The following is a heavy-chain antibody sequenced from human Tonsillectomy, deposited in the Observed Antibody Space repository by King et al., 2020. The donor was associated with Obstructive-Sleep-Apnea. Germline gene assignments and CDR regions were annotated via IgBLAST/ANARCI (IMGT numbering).Heavy chain of an antibody. CDR1: GGSINFYY. CDR2: IYYSGST. CDR3: GRLDTAMVNVDY. V-gene: IGHV4-59*01. J-gene: IGHJ4*02. Sequence: QLQESGPGLVKPSETLSLTCTVSGGSINFYYWSWIRQPPGKGLEWIGYIYYSGSTNSNPSLKSRVTISVDTSKNQFSLKLSSVTSADTAVYYCGRLDTAMVNVDYWGQGTPVTVSS. D-gene: IGHD5-18*01.